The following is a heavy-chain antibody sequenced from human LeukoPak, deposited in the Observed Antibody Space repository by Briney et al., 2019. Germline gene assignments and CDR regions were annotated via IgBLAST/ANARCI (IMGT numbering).Heavy chain of an antibody. J-gene: IGHJ6*03. D-gene: IGHD3-22*01. CDR2: IMASGDMT. CDR1: EFTFSNFA. V-gene: IGHV3-23*01. Sequence: GGSLRLSCSASEFTFSNFAMSWVRQAPGKGLEWVSSIMASGDMTYYANSVQGRFAISRDNSKNLMSLHINSLRVDDTALYFCAKGSDSKDSGWPEGHYYYMDVWGKGTMVIVSS. CDR3: AKGSDSKDSGWPEGHYYYMDV.